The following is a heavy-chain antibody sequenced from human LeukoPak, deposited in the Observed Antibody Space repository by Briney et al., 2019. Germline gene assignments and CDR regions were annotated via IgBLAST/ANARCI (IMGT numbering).Heavy chain of an antibody. CDR2: ISWNSGII. D-gene: IGHD3-10*01. J-gene: IGHJ2*01. CDR1: GFTFSSYS. CDR3: VRAPRSRGIWYFDH. V-gene: IGHV3-20*04. Sequence: GGSLRLSCAASGFTFSSYSMNWVRQAPGKGLEWVSGISWNSGIIGYADSVKGRFTTSRDNAKNSLYLQMNSLRAEDTALYYCVRAPRSRGIWYFDHWGRGTLVTVSS.